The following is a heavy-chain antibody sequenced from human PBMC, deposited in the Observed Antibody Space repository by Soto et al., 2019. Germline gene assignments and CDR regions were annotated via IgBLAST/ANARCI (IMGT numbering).Heavy chain of an antibody. J-gene: IGHJ5*02. CDR3: TRHGSGYYFVFDP. CDR2: ASPDGIST. D-gene: IGHD1-26*01. Sequence: EGQLVESGGGLVQPGGSLRPSCAPSGSTFSSFWMHWARQAPGKGLEWVSRASPDGISTSYAASVKGRFTISRDNAKHTLFMQMNSLRAEDTAVYDGTRHGSGYYFVFDPWGQGTLVTVSS. V-gene: IGHV3-74*01. CDR1: GSTFSSFW.